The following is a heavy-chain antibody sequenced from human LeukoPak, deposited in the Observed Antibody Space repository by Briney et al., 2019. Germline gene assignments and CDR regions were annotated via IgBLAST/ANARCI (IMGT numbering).Heavy chain of an antibody. CDR1: GFTASSNY. Sequence: GGSLRLSCAASGFTASSNYMSWVRQAPGKGLEWDSVIYSGGSTYYADSVKGRFTISRHNSKNTLYLQMNSLRAEDTAVYYCARRPHVTYYYDSSGYYADAFDIWGQGTMVTVSS. CDR2: IYSGGST. D-gene: IGHD3-22*01. CDR3: ARRPHVTYYYDSSGYYADAFDI. J-gene: IGHJ3*02. V-gene: IGHV3-53*04.